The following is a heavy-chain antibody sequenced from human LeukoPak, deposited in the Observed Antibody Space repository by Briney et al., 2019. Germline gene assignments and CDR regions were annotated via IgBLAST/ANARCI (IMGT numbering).Heavy chain of an antibody. J-gene: IGHJ5*02. CDR2: IYYSGST. V-gene: IGHV4-4*02. CDR1: GGSISSSNW. D-gene: IGHD5-18*01. Sequence: PSGTLSLTCAVSGGSISSSNWWSWVRQPPGKGLEWIGEIYYSGSTNYNPSLKSRVTISVDKSKNQFSLKLSSVTAADTAVYYCARIRGYSYVNWFDPWGQGTLVTVSS. CDR3: ARIRGYSYVNWFDP.